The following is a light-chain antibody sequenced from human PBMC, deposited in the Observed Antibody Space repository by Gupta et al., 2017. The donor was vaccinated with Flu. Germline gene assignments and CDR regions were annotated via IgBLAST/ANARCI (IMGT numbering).Light chain of an antibody. J-gene: IGKJ2*03. CDR1: QDISNY. CDR2: DAS. Sequence: DIQMTQSPSSLSASVGDRVTITCQASQDISNYLNWYQQKPGKAPKLLIYDASNLETGVPSRFSGSGSGTDFTFTTSSLQPEDISTYYCQQYDNLLMYSFGQGTKLEIK. CDR3: QQYDNLLMYS. V-gene: IGKV1-33*01.